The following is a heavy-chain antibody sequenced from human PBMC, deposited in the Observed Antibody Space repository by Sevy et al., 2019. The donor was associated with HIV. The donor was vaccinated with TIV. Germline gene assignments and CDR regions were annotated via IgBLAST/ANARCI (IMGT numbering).Heavy chain of an antibody. CDR2: VYHTGST. Sequence: SETLSLTCAVSGVSVSSDTYYWSWIRQPPGKGLEWIGYVYHTGSTNYSPSFKSRVTISVDTSKNQFSLRLFSVAAAETAVYYCAREPYFFDKSGYYGDYWGQGALVTVSS. CDR1: GVSVSSDTYY. D-gene: IGHD3-22*01. J-gene: IGHJ4*02. V-gene: IGHV4-61*01. CDR3: AREPYFFDKSGYYGDY.